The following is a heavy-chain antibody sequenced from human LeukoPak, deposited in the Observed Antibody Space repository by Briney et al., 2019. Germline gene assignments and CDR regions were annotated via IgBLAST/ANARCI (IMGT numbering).Heavy chain of an antibody. J-gene: IGHJ3*02. D-gene: IGHD5-18*01. Sequence: SETLSLTCTVSGGSISSSGYCWGWIRQPPGKGLEWIGSIDYSGNTNYKPSLKSRVTTSVDTSKNQFSLRLSSVTAADTAVYYCAREDSRDAFDIWGQGTMVTVSS. CDR3: AREDSRDAFDI. CDR1: GGSISSSGYC. CDR2: IDYSGNT. V-gene: IGHV4-39*07.